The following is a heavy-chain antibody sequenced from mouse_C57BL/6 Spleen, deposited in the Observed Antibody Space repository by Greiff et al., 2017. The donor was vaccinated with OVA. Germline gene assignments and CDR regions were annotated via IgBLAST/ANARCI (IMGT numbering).Heavy chain of an antibody. J-gene: IGHJ4*01. CDR2: ISGGGGNT. D-gene: IGHD1-2*01. V-gene: IGHV5-9*01. Sequence: EVQLQESGGGLVKPGGSLKLSCAASGFTFSSYTMSWVRQTPEKRLEWVATISGGGGNTYYPDSVKGRFTISRDNAKNTLYLQMSSLRSEDTALYYCARHSLLRGGVMDYWGQGTSVTVSS. CDR3: ARHSLLRGGVMDY. CDR1: GFTFSSYT.